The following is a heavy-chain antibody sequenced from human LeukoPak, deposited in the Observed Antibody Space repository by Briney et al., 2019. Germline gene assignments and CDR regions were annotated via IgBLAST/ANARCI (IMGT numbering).Heavy chain of an antibody. J-gene: IGHJ4*02. Sequence: GGSLRLSCAASGFTFSDYYMSWIRQAPGKGLEWVSYISSSGSTIYYADSVKGRFTISRDNAKNSLYLQMNSLRAEDTAVYYCARDRRPSWYSSGWIPGYWGQGTLVTVSS. D-gene: IGHD6-19*01. CDR3: ARDRRPSWYSSGWIPGY. CDR2: ISSSGSTI. V-gene: IGHV3-11*04. CDR1: GFTFSDYY.